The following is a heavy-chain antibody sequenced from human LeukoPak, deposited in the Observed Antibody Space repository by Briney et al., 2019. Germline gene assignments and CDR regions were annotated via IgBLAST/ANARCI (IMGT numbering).Heavy chain of an antibody. Sequence: ASVKVSCKASGYTFTSYDINWVRQATGQGLEWMGWMNPNSGNTGYAQKFQGRVTMTRDTSISTAYMELSSLTSEDTAVYYCARNVPSTGDFVNWGQGTLVTVSS. J-gene: IGHJ4*02. CDR2: MNPNSGNT. V-gene: IGHV1-8*01. CDR3: ARNVPSTGDFVN. D-gene: IGHD3-10*01. CDR1: GYTFTSYD.